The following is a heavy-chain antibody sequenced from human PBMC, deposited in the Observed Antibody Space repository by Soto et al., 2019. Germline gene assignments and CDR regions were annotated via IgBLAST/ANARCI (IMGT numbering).Heavy chain of an antibody. Sequence: EVQLVESGGGLVKPGGSLRLSCAASGFTFSRYGMNWLRQAPGKGLEWVASISSSTSYVYYADSVKGRFSTSRDNAKNILSLEMYALITEDTAVYYGARGPSEGLVGNWFESWGQGTLVTVSS. CDR1: GFTFSRYG. V-gene: IGHV3-21*06. D-gene: IGHD2-2*01. J-gene: IGHJ5*01. CDR2: ISSSTSYV. CDR3: ARGPSEGLVGNWFES.